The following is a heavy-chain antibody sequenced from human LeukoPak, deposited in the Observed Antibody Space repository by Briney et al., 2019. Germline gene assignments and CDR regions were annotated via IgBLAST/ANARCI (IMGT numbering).Heavy chain of an antibody. D-gene: IGHD1-26*01. J-gene: IGHJ6*03. CDR2: ISAYNGNT. Sequence: ASVKVSCKVSGYTFTSYGISWVRQAPGQGLEWMGWISAYNGNTNYAQKLQGRVTMTTDTSTSTAYMELRSLRSDDTAVYYCARDASSGSYYYYYYMDVWGKGTTVTVSS. CDR3: ARDASSGSYYYYYYMDV. CDR1: GYTFTSYG. V-gene: IGHV1-18*01.